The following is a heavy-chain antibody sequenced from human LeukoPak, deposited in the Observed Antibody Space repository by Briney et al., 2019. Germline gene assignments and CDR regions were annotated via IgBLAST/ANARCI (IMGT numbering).Heavy chain of an antibody. D-gene: IGHD3-22*01. CDR2: IYYSGST. CDR1: GGSISSSSYY. V-gene: IGHV4-39*07. Sequence: SETLSLTCTVSGGSISSSSYYWGWIRQPPGKGLEWIGSIYYSGSTYYNPSLKSRVTISVDTSKNQFSLKLSSVTAADTAVYYCARVHGVISYYYYMDVWGKGTTVTVSS. CDR3: ARVHGVISYYYYMDV. J-gene: IGHJ6*03.